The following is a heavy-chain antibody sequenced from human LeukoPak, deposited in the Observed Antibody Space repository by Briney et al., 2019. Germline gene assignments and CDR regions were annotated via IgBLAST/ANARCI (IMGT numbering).Heavy chain of an antibody. Sequence: PAGGSLRLSCAASGFTFSTYSMTWVRQAPGKGLEWVSYISSSSSTIYYADSVKGRFTISRDNAKYSLYLQMNSLRAEDTAVYYCARVAVASTGAIDYYFDYWGQGTLVTVSS. CDR2: ISSSSSTI. CDR1: GFTFSTYS. V-gene: IGHV3-48*01. D-gene: IGHD6-19*01. J-gene: IGHJ4*02. CDR3: ARVAVASTGAIDYYFDY.